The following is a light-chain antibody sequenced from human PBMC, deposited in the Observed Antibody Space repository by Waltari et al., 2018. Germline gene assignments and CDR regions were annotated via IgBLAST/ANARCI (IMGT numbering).Light chain of an antibody. V-gene: IGKV1-39*01. CDR1: QRIGTF. Sequence: DIQMTQSPSSLSAFIGDRVTITCRASQRIGTFLNLLQQKPGEAPNLLIYSSSTLQSWVPSRFSGSASGTDFTLTISSLRPEDFATYYCQQSYSIPWTFGQGTKVDI. CDR3: QQSYSIPWT. J-gene: IGKJ1*01. CDR2: SSS.